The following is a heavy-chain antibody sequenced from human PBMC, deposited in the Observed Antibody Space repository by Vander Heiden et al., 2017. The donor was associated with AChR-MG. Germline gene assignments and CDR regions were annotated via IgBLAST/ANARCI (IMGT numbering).Heavy chain of an antibody. V-gene: IGHV3-66*01. CDR1: GFTLSLHY. J-gene: IGHJ6*02. D-gene: IGHD4-17*01. Sequence: EVQLVESGGGLVQPGGPLRLSCAASGFTLSLHYMSCVRRAQGKGLEWVSVIYGGGSTYYADSVKGRVTISRDNSKNTLYRQMNSLRAEETAVYYCARDPVYGDWAGGYYGMDVWGQGTTVTVSS. CDR2: IYGGGST. CDR3: ARDPVYGDWAGGYYGMDV.